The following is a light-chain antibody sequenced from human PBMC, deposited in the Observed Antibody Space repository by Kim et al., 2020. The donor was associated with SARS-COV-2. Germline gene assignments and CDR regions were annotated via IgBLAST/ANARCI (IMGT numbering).Light chain of an antibody. CDR2: VKSDGGH. CDR3: QTWGTGMV. V-gene: IGLV4-69*01. CDR1: SGHSNYA. Sequence: QPVLTQSPSSSASLGASVKLTCTLTSGHSNYAIAWHQQRPGKGPRYLMKVKSDGGHTRGDDVPDRFSASSSGADRYLTISNLRSDDEADYYCQTWGTGMVFGGGTKLTVL. J-gene: IGLJ3*02.